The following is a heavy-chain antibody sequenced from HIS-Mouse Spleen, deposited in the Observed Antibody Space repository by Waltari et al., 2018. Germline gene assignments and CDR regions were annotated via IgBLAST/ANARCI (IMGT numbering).Heavy chain of an antibody. V-gene: IGHV4-39*07. Sequence: QLQLQESGPGLVKPSETLSLTCTVSGGSISSSSYYRGWIRQPPGKGLEWIGSIYYSGSTYYNPSLKNRVTISVDTSKNQFSLKLSSVTAADTAVYYCAREIPYSSSWYDWYFDLWGRGTLVTVSS. CDR1: GGSISSSSYY. CDR2: IYYSGST. J-gene: IGHJ2*01. D-gene: IGHD6-13*01. CDR3: AREIPYSSSWYDWYFDL.